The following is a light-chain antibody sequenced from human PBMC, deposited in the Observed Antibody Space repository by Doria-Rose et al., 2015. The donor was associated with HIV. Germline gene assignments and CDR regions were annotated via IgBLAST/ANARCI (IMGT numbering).Light chain of an antibody. J-gene: IGKJ1*01. V-gene: IGKV1-39*01. CDR1: QTVSTY. Sequence: DIQVTQSSSSLSASIGDRVAITCRASQTVSTYLNWFQQEPGKAPKLLIYAASRLQSGVPSRFSGSGSGTDFTLTISGLQPGDFATYYCQQTYSSPPWTFGQGTKVEMK. CDR2: AAS. CDR3: QQTYSSPPWT.